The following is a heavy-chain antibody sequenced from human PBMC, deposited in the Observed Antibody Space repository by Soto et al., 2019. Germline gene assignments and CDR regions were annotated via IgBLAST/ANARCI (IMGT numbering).Heavy chain of an antibody. D-gene: IGHD4-17*01. CDR1: GFTFSSYA. V-gene: IGHV3-30-3*01. CDR3: ARVRDDYGGKRGGYYYYYGMDV. J-gene: IGHJ6*02. CDR2: ISYDGSNK. Sequence: PGGSLRLSCAASGFTFSSYAMHWVRQAPGKGLEWVAVISYDGSNKYYADSVKGRFTISRDNSKNTLYLQMNSLRAEDTAVYYCARVRDDYGGKRGGYYYYYGMDVWGQGTTVTVSS.